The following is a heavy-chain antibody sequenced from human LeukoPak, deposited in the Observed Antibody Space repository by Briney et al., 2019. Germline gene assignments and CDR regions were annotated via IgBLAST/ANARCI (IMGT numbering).Heavy chain of an antibody. J-gene: IGHJ4*02. CDR3: AKRGYDFWSGYYRPFDY. D-gene: IGHD3-3*01. CDR1: GFTFSSYG. V-gene: IGHV3-30*02. CDR2: IRYDGSNK. Sequence: GGSLRLSCAASGFTFSSYGMHWVRQAPGKGLEWVAFIRYDGSNKYYADSVKGRFTISRDNSKNTLYLQMNSLRAEDTAVYYCAKRGYDFWSGYYRPFDYWDQGTLVTVSS.